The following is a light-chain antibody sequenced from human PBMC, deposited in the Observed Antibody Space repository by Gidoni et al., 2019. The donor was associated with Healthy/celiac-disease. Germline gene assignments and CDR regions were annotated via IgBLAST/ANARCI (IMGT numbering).Light chain of an antibody. Sequence: QSPMPQPASVSGYPGQSITISSTGTSSDVGSYNLVSWYQQHPCKAPKLMIYDVSKRPSGVSNRFSGSKSGNTASLTISGLQAEDEAYYYCCSYAGSSLYVFGTGTKFTVL. CDR3: CSYAGSSLYV. J-gene: IGLJ1*01. CDR2: DVS. CDR1: SSDVGSYNL. V-gene: IGLV2-23*02.